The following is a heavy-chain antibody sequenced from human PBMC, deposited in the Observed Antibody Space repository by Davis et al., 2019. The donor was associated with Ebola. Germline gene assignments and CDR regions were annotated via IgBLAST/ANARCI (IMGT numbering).Heavy chain of an antibody. Sequence: MPSETLSLTCTVSGGSISSYYWSWIRQPPGKGLEWIGEINHSGSTNYNPSLKSRVTISVDTSKNQFSLKLSSVTAADTAVYYCARVNYYDSSHRDWGQGTLVTVSS. V-gene: IGHV4-59*01. D-gene: IGHD3-22*01. CDR3: ARVNYYDSSHRD. J-gene: IGHJ4*02. CDR2: INHSGST. CDR1: GGSISSYY.